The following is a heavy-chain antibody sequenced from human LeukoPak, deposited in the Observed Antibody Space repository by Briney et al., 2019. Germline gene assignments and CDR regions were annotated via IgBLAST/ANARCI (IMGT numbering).Heavy chain of an antibody. CDR2: IYYSGST. Sequence: SETLSLTCTVSGGSISSSSYYWGWIRQPPGKGLEWIGSIYYSGSTNYNPSLKSRVTISVDTSKNQFSLKLSSVTAADTAVYYCARDRRWVVPAAMASWFDPWGQGTLVTVSS. D-gene: IGHD2-2*01. V-gene: IGHV4-39*07. CDR3: ARDRRWVVPAAMASWFDP. CDR1: GGSISSSSYY. J-gene: IGHJ5*02.